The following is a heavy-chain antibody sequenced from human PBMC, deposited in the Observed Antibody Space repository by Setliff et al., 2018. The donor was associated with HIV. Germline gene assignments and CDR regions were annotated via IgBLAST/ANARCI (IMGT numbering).Heavy chain of an antibody. CDR3: ARGSLYSSSSCFDY. CDR1: GGSITRTPYY. D-gene: IGHD6-13*01. Sequence: SETLSLTCTVSGGSITRTPYYWGWIRQPPGKGLEWIGSIHHSGTAYDNPSLKSRVTISVDTSKNQFSLKLISVTAADTAVYYCARGSLYSSSSCFDYWGQGTLVTVSS. CDR2: IHHSGTA. V-gene: IGHV4-39*07. J-gene: IGHJ4*02.